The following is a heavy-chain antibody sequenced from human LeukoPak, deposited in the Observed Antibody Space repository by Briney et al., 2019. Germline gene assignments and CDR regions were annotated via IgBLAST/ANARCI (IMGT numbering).Heavy chain of an antibody. V-gene: IGHV1-8*01. CDR1: GYTFTSYD. CDR3: ARGKYYYYMDV. CDR2: MNPNSRNT. J-gene: IGHJ6*03. Sequence: ASVKVSCKASGYTFTSYDINWVRQATGQGLEWMGWMNPNSRNTGYAQKFQGRVTMTRDTSISTAYMGLSRLRSDDTAVYYCARGKYYYYMDVWGKGTTVTVSS.